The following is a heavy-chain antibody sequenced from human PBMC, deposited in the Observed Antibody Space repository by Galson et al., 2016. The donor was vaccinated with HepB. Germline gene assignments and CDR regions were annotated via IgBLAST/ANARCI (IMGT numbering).Heavy chain of an antibody. Sequence: SLRLSCAASGFTVSSDYMSWVRQAPGKGLEWVSVIYSGGSTHYADSVKGRFTISRDNSKNTLYLQMSSLRADDTAAYYCARTRSDWYYFDYWGQGTLVTVSS. J-gene: IGHJ4*02. CDR3: ARTRSDWYYFDY. V-gene: IGHV3-66*01. CDR2: IYSGGST. CDR1: GFTVSSDY. D-gene: IGHD3-9*01.